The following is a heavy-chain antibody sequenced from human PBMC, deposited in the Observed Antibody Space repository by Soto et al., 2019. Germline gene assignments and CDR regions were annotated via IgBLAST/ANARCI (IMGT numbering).Heavy chain of an antibody. Sequence: QVHLVQSGAEVKKPGASVNVSCQASGSITNHHMHWVRQAPGQGHEWMGIFNPSGLSTTYAQKFQGRVTITRDTSTSTVYMELSSLTSEDTAVYFCAKVTNRGPIAVAGPLGSWGQGTLVIVSS. J-gene: IGHJ4*02. CDR1: GSITNHH. CDR3: AKVTNRGPIAVAGPLGS. CDR2: FNPSGLST. V-gene: IGHV1-46*01. D-gene: IGHD6-19*01.